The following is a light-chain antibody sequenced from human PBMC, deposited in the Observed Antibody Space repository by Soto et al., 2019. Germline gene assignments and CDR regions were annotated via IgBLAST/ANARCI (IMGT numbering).Light chain of an antibody. J-gene: IGKJ5*01. V-gene: IGKV3-11*01. Sequence: ETVVTQSPATLSVSPGERATLSCRASQSVTTNLAWYQQKSGQAPRLLIYGASTRATGVPARFSGSGSGTDFTLTISSLEPEDFAVYYCQQRSNWPPITFGQGTRLEIK. CDR3: QQRSNWPPIT. CDR1: QSVTTN. CDR2: GAS.